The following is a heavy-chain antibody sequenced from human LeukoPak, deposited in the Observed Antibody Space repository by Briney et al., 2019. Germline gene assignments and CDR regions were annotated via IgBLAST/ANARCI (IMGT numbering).Heavy chain of an antibody. Sequence: GGSLRLSCAASGFIFSSYSMNWVRQAPGKGLEWVSYISISSGTISYADSVRGRFTISSDNAKNSLYLQMNSLRAEDTAVYYCARDTHYSFDYWGQGTPVIVSS. J-gene: IGHJ4*02. D-gene: IGHD2-21*01. CDR2: ISISSGTI. CDR1: GFIFSSYS. V-gene: IGHV3-48*01. CDR3: ARDTHYSFDY.